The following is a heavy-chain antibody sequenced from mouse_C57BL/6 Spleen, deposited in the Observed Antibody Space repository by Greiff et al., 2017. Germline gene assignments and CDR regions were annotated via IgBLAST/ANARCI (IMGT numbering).Heavy chain of an antibody. Sequence: VQLKESGPELVKPGDSVKISCKASGYLFTGYFMNWVMQSHGKSLEWIGRINPYNGDTFYNQKFKGKATLTVDKSSSTAHMELRSLTSEDSAVYYCARRYYGSDWYFDVWGTGTTVTVSS. CDR3: ARRYYGSDWYFDV. D-gene: IGHD1-1*01. CDR1: GYLFTGYF. CDR2: INPYNGDT. J-gene: IGHJ1*03. V-gene: IGHV1-20*01.